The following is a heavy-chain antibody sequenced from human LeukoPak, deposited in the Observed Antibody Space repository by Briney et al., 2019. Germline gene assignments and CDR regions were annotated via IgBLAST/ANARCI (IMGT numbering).Heavy chain of an antibody. D-gene: IGHD3-3*01. V-gene: IGHV3-23*01. CDR1: GFTFSSYA. CDR2: ISGSGGGT. Sequence: GGSLRLSCAASGFTFSSYAMSWVRQAPGKGLEWVSAISGSGGGTYYADSVKGRFTISRDNSKNTLYLQMNSLRAEDTAVYYCARAHYDFWSGYCYYWGQGTLVTVSS. J-gene: IGHJ4*02. CDR3: ARAHYDFWSGYCYY.